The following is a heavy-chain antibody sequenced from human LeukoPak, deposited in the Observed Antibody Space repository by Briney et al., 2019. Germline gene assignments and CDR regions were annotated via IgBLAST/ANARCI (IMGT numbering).Heavy chain of an antibody. CDR2: ISYDGSNK. Sequence: GGSLRLSCVASVFTFSSYGIHWVRQAPGKGLEWVAVISYDGSNKYYADSVKGRFTISRDNSKNTVYLQMDSLRAEDTAVYYCAKARITMIVVVPFYGMDVWGQGTTVTVSS. D-gene: IGHD3-22*01. CDR3: AKARITMIVVVPFYGMDV. V-gene: IGHV3-30*18. CDR1: VFTFSSYG. J-gene: IGHJ6*02.